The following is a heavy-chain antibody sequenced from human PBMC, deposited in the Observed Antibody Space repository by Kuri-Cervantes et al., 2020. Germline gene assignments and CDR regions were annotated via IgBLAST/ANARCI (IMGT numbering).Heavy chain of an antibody. CDR1: GGSISSYY. CDR2: IYYSGST. Sequence: ESLKISCTVSGGSISSYYWSWIRQPPGKGLEWIGYIYYSGSTNYNPSLKSRVTISVDTSKNQFSLKLTSVTAEDTAVYYCARESVAAGSGYYYMDVWGKGTTVTVSS. J-gene: IGHJ6*03. V-gene: IGHV4-59*12. CDR3: ARESVAAGSGYYYMDV. D-gene: IGHD6-13*01.